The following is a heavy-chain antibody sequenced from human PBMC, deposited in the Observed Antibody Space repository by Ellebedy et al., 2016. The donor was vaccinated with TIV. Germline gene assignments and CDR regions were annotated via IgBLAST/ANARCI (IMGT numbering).Heavy chain of an antibody. V-gene: IGHV3-23*01. CDR1: GFTFSSFA. D-gene: IGHD6-6*01. CDR2: ISGSALST. Sequence: GGSLRLXXAASGFTFSSFALSWVRQAPGKGLEWVSSISGSALSTYFADSVKGRFTISRDNSRNTLYLQMDSLRADDTAIYHCAGNIAARPHFFDYWGQGTLVTVSS. CDR3: AGNIAARPHFFDY. J-gene: IGHJ4*02.